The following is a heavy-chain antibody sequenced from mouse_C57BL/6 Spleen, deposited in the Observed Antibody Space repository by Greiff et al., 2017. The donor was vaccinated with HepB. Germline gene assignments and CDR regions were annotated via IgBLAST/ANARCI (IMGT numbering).Heavy chain of an antibody. CDR3: ARIYYDYDAFAY. J-gene: IGHJ3*01. CDR1: GFSLTSYG. Sequence: VQLQQSGPGLVQPSQSLSITCTVSGFSLTSYGVHWVRQSPGKGLEWLGVIWSGGSTDYNAAFISRLSISKDNSKSQFFFKMNSLQADDTAIYYCARIYYDYDAFAYWGQGTLVTVSA. V-gene: IGHV2-2*01. CDR2: IWSGGST. D-gene: IGHD2-4*01.